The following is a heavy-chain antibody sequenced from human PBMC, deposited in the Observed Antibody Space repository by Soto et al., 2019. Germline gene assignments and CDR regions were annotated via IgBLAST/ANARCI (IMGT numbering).Heavy chain of an antibody. V-gene: IGHV4-39*01. CDR2: ISYSGNT. J-gene: IGHJ5*02. Sequence: SELLSQNCRVSGDASRSSSDYWGWIHKPPAKGLEWIGSISYSGNTYYSPSLKSRVTLSVDTSKNQFSLELSSVTATDTAVYFCARRGARIEADGISTGFDTWGQGTLVTLS. CDR3: ARRGARIEADGISTGFDT. D-gene: IGHD6-13*01. CDR1: GDASRSSSDY.